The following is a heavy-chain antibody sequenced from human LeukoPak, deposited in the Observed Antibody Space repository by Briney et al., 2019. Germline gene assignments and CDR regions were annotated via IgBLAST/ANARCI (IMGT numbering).Heavy chain of an antibody. V-gene: IGHV1-8*01. CDR3: ARGRVNWAAAAGTIDDY. CDR2: MNPNSGNT. J-gene: IGHJ4*02. D-gene: IGHD6-13*01. Sequence: ASVKVSCKASGYTFTSYDINWVRQATGQGLEWMGWMNPNSGNTGYAQKFQGRVTMTRNTSISTAYMELSSLRSEDTAVYYCARGRVNWAAAAGTIDDYWGQGTLVTVSS. CDR1: GYTFTSYD.